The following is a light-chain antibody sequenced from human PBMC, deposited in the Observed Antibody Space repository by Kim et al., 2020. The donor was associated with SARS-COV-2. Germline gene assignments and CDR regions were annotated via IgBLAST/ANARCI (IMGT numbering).Light chain of an antibody. CDR3: QQYNDYPWT. V-gene: IGKV1-5*01. J-gene: IGKJ1*01. Sequence: ASVGDRVTITCRASQSISSFLAWYQQKPGKAPKLLISGASSLQSGVPSRFSGSGSGTEFTLTISSLQPDDFAAYYCQQYNDYPWTFGQGTKVDIK. CDR1: QSISSF. CDR2: GAS.